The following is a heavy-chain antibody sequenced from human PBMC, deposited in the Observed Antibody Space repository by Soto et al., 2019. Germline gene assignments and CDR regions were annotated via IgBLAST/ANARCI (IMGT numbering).Heavy chain of an antibody. CDR3: AREGGEDNGRAGGG. D-gene: IGHD1-20*01. Sequence: QVQLVQSGAEVKKPGSSVKVSCKASGGTCSSYTISWVRQAPGQGLEWMGRIIPILGIANYAQKFQGRVTITADKSTSRAYRELCSLSSEDTAVYYCAREGGEDNGRAGGGWGQGTLVTVSS. CDR2: IIPILGIA. J-gene: IGHJ4*02. V-gene: IGHV1-69*08. CDR1: GGTCSSYT.